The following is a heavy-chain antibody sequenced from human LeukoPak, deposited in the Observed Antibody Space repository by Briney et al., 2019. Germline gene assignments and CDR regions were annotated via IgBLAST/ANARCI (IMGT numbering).Heavy chain of an antibody. CDR3: ARDLPTGYGSSAY. V-gene: IGHV1-46*01. CDR1: GNTFTKDY. D-gene: IGHD1-14*01. Sequence: GASVKVSCKASGNTFTKDYIHWVRQAPGQGLEWIGVINLSDGGTDYAQTFQGRVTMTRDTSTTSVYMELSSLRSEDTAVYYCARDLPTGYGSSAYWGQGTLVTVSS. J-gene: IGHJ4*02. CDR2: INLSDGGT.